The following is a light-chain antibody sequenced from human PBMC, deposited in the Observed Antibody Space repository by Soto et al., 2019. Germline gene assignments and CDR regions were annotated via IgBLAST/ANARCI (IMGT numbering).Light chain of an antibody. Sequence: DIQRTQSPSTLSATLGDKVTITCRASQSISSWLAWYQQKPGKAPKLLIYDASSLESGVPSRFSGSGSGTEFTLTISSLQPDDFATYYCQQYNSYSVTFGQVTRLEIK. V-gene: IGKV1-5*01. CDR2: DAS. J-gene: IGKJ5*01. CDR3: QQYNSYSVT. CDR1: QSISSW.